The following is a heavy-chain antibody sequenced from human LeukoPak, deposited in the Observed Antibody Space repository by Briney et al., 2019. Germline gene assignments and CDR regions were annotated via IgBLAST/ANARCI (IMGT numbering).Heavy chain of an antibody. D-gene: IGHD1-26*01. CDR2: IRQDGSER. Sequence: PGGSLRLSCVASGFSFSSYWMHWVRQAPGKGLEWVANIRQDGSERYHVDSVKGRFTISRDNAKNSLYLQMNDLRADDTAVYYCAKGGSYLPDYYYYYMDVWGKGTTVTVSS. V-gene: IGHV3-7*03. J-gene: IGHJ6*03. CDR3: AKGGSYLPDYYYYYMDV. CDR1: GFSFSSYW.